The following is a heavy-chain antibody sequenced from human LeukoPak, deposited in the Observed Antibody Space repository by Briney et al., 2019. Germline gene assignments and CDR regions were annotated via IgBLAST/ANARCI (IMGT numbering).Heavy chain of an antibody. D-gene: IGHD3-10*01. J-gene: IGHJ4*02. CDR2: ISWNSGSI. Sequence: GGSLRLSCAASGFTFDDYAMHWVRQAPGKGLEWVSGISWNSGSIGYADSVKGRFTISRDNAKNSLYLQMNSLRAEDTALYYCANDYGSGSYSHFDYWGQGTLVTVSS. CDR1: GFTFDDYA. CDR3: ANDYGSGSYSHFDY. V-gene: IGHV3-9*01.